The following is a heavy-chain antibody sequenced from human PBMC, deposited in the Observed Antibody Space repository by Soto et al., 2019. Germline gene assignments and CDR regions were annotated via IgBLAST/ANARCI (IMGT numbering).Heavy chain of an antibody. V-gene: IGHV3-30*18. CDR2: ISYDGSNK. CDR1: GFTFSSYG. CDR3: EKPEGDYDFWSGYSYTYFDY. Sequence: GGSLRLSCAASGFTFSSYGMHWVRQAPGKGLEWVAVISYDGSNKYYADSVKGRFTISRDNSKNTLYLQMNSLRAEDTAVYYCEKPEGDYDFWSGYSYTYFDYWGQGTLVTVSS. J-gene: IGHJ4*02. D-gene: IGHD3-3*01.